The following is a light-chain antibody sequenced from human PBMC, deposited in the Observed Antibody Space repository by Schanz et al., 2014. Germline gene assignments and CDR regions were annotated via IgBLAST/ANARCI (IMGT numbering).Light chain of an antibody. CDR2: DNN. V-gene: IGLV1-51*01. CDR1: SSNIGNNY. J-gene: IGLJ3*02. Sequence: QSVLTQPPSMSAAPGQKVTISCSGSSSNIGNNYVSWYQQLPGAAPKLLIYDNNKRPSGFPDRFSGSKSGTSATLGITGLQTGDEADYYCGTWDGSLSTWVFGGGTKLPVL. CDR3: GTWDGSLSTWV.